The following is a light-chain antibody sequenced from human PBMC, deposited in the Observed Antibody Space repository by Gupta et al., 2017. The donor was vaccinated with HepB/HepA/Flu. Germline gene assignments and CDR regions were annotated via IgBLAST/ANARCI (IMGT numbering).Light chain of an antibody. V-gene: IGKV1-39*01. CDR1: QSISSY. CDR2: AAS. Sequence: DIQMTQSPSSLSASVGDRVTITCRASQSISSYLNWYQQKPGKAPKLLIYAASSLQSGVPSRFSGSGSGTDFTLTISRLQPEDFATYYCQQSDSTPWPFGQGTQVEIK. CDR3: QQSDSTPWP. J-gene: IGKJ1*01.